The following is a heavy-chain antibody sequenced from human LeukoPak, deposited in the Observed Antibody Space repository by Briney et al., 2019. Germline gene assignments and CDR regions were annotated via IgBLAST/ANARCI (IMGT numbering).Heavy chain of an antibody. D-gene: IGHD3-9*01. J-gene: IGHJ6*02. CDR3: ARWGRTWDTAYYDILTGYYNYYYYYGMDV. CDR2: IYSGGST. V-gene: IGHV3-66*01. Sequence: GGSLRLSCAASGFTVSSNYMSWVRQAPGKGLEWVAVIYSGGSTYYADSVKGRFTISRDNSKNTLYLQMNSLRAEDTAVYYCARWGRTWDTAYYDILTGYYNYYYYYGMDVWGQGTTVTVSS. CDR1: GFTVSSNY.